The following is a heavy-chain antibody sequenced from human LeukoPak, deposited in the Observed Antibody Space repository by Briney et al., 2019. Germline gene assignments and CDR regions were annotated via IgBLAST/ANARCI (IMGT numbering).Heavy chain of an antibody. J-gene: IGHJ4*02. D-gene: IGHD3-10*01. V-gene: IGHV4-34*01. CDR2: INHSGST. CDR3: ARGGLSYYYGSASVDY. Sequence: PSETLSLTCAVYGGSFSGYYWSWIRQPPGKGLELIGEINHSGSTNYNPSLKSRVTISVDTSKNQFSLKLSSVTAADTAVYYCARGGLSYYYGSASVDYWGQGTLVSVSS. CDR1: GGSFSGYY.